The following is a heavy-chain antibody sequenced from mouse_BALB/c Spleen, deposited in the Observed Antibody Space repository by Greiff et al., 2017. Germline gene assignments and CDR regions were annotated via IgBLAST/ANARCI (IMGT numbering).Heavy chain of an antibody. V-gene: IGHV1-14*01. CDR3: ARGDDGAWFAY. CDR1: GYTFTSYV. J-gene: IGHJ3*01. Sequence: VQLKESGPELVKPGASVKMSCKASGYTFTSYVMHWVKQKPGQGLEWIGYINPYNDGTKYNEKFKGKATLTSDKSSSTAYMELSSLTSEDSAVYYCARGDDGAWFAYWGQGTLVTVSA. D-gene: IGHD2-12*01. CDR2: INPYNDGT.